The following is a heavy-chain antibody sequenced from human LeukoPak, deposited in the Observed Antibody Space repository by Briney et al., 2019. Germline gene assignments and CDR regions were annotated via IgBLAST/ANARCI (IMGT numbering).Heavy chain of an antibody. Sequence: GGSLRLSCAASGFTFSDYFMSWIRQAPGKGLEWVSYISNSGKTIYYADSVKGRFTISRDNSKNTLYLQMNSLRADDTAVYYCAKDGAVAGTVFDYWGQGTLVTVSS. CDR2: ISNSGKTI. CDR3: AKDGAVAGTVFDY. CDR1: GFTFSDYF. D-gene: IGHD6-19*01. V-gene: IGHV3-11*01. J-gene: IGHJ4*02.